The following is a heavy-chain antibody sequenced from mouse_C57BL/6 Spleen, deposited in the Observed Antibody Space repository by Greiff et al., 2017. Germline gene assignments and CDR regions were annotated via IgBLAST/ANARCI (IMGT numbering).Heavy chain of an antibody. CDR3: ARAPNYCGSSYKYFDV. CDR1: GYTFTSYW. Sequence: VQLQQPGAELVRPGSSVKLSCKASGYTFTSYWMHWVKQRPIQGLEWIGNIDPSDSETHYNQKFKDKDTLTVDKSSSTAYRQLSSLQSDDSAVYYGARAPNYCGSSYKYFDVWGTGTTVTVSS. J-gene: IGHJ1*03. D-gene: IGHD1-1*01. CDR2: IDPSDSET. V-gene: IGHV1-52*01.